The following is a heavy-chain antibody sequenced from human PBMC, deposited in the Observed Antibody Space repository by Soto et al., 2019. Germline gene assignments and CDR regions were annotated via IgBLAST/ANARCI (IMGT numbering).Heavy chain of an antibody. CDR2: IYYSGST. Sequence: PSETLSLTCTVSGCSFSPNYWAWIRQPPGKGLEWIGYIYYSGSTNYNPSLKSRVTISVDTSKNQFSLKLSSVTAADTAVYYCAREIPERGYDSSGEFDYWGQGTLVTVSS. CDR3: AREIPERGYDSSGEFDY. J-gene: IGHJ4*02. D-gene: IGHD3-22*01. CDR1: GCSFSPNY. V-gene: IGHV4-59*01.